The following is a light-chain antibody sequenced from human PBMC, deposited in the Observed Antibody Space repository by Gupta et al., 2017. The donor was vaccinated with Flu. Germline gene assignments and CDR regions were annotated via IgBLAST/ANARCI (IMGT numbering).Light chain of an antibody. J-gene: IGKJ1*01. CDR3: MQGAHWPWT. Sequence: DVVMTQSPLSLSVTLGQPASISCRSSQGLVYSDGNTYLHWFQQRPGQTPRRLIHLVSYRDSGVPDRFSGSGSGTDFTLKISRVEAEDVGIYFCMQGAHWPWTFGQGTKVAVK. CDR1: QGLVYSDGNTY. CDR2: LVS. V-gene: IGKV2-30*01.